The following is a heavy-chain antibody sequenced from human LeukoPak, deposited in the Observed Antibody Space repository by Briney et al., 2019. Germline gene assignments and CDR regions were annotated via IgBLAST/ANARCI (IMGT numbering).Heavy chain of an antibody. CDR3: AKLTLTDNWFDP. CDR1: GDTFTSYG. J-gene: IGHJ5*02. V-gene: IGHV1-18*01. CDR2: ISAYNGNT. Sequence: GASVKVSCKASGDTFTSYGISWVRQAPGQGLEWMGWISAYNGNTNYAQKLQGRVTMTTDTSTSTAYMELRSLRSDDTAVYYCAKLTLTDNWFDPWGQGTPVTVSS. D-gene: IGHD2-15*01.